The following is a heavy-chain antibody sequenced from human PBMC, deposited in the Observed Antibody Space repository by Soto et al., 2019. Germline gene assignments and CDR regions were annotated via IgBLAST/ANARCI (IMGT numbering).Heavy chain of an antibody. Sequence: QVQLVESGGGVVQPGRSLRLSCAASGFTFSSYGMHWVRQAPGKGLEWVAVISYDGSNKYYADSVKGRFTISRDNSKNTLYLQMNSLRAEDTAVYYCAKDLGNIVATLDYGGQGTLVTVSS. D-gene: IGHD5-12*01. CDR1: GFTFSSYG. CDR2: ISYDGSNK. CDR3: AKDLGNIVATLDY. J-gene: IGHJ4*02. V-gene: IGHV3-30*18.